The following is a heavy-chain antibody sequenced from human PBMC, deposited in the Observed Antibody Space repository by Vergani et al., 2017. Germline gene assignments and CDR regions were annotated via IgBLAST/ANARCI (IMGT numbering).Heavy chain of an antibody. CDR1: GGTFSSFA. D-gene: IGHD5-18*01. Sequence: QVQLVQSGAEVKKPGSSVKVSCKASGGTFSSFAISWVRQAPGQGLEWMGGIIPIFGTANYAQKFQGRVTITADKSTSTAYMDLSSLRSKDTAVYYCARYRGYPFLGFFDLWGRGTLVTVPS. V-gene: IGHV1-69*06. CDR2: IIPIFGTA. CDR3: ARYRGYPFLGFFDL. J-gene: IGHJ2*01.